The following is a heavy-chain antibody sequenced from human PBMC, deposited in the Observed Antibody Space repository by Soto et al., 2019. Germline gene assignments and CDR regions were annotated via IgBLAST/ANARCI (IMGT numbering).Heavy chain of an antibody. D-gene: IGHD3-10*02. CDR2: IYYSGST. CDR3: ARDDPLDYVRGP. J-gene: IGHJ5*02. CDR1: GGSISSGGYY. V-gene: IGHV4-31*03. Sequence: QVQLQESGPGLVKPSQTLSLTCTVSGGSISSGGYYWSWIRQHPGKGLEWIGYIYYSGSTYYNPSLKSRANISVDTSKNQFSLKLSSVTAADTAVYYCARDDPLDYVRGPWGQGTLVTVSS.